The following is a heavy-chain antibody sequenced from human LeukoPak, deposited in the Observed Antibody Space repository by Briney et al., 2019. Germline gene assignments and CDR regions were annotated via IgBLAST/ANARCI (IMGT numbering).Heavy chain of an antibody. D-gene: IGHD3-22*01. Sequence: ASVKVSCKASGGTFSSYAISRVRQAPGQGLEWMGGIIPIFGTANYAQKFQGRVTITTDESTSTAYMELSSLRSEDTAVYYCATGRWLPHYYYYYYMDVWGKGTTVTVSS. CDR1: GGTFSSYA. V-gene: IGHV1-69*05. CDR2: IIPIFGTA. CDR3: ATGRWLPHYYYYYYMDV. J-gene: IGHJ6*03.